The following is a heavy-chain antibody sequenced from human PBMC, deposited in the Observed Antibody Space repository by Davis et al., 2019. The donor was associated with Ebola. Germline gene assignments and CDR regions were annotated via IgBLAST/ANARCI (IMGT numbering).Heavy chain of an antibody. CDR3: ANDRSWRTVLTGQPGEGFDN. CDR2: ISYGGTHK. CDR1: GLTFGSYG. D-gene: IGHD3-9*01. J-gene: IGHJ4*02. Sequence: GESLKISCASSGLTFGSYGMHWVRQAPGKGLEWVALISYGGTHKYYADSVKGRFTISRDNSKNMMYLQMNSLRPEDTAVYYCANDRSWRTVLTGQPGEGFDNWGQGTLVTVSS. V-gene: IGHV3-30*18.